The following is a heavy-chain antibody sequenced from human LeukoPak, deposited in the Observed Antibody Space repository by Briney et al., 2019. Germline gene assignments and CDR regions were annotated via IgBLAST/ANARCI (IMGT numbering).Heavy chain of an antibody. D-gene: IGHD6-13*01. V-gene: IGHV4-61*02. J-gene: IGHJ4*02. CDR2: IYTSGST. CDR3: ASSDSSSSFDY. CDR1: GGSISSGSYY. Sequence: TSETLSLTCTVSGGSISSGSYYWRWIRQPAGKGLEWIGRIYTSGSTNYNPSLKSRVTISVDTSKNQFSLKLSSVTAADTAVYYCASSDSSSSFDYWGQGTLVTVSS.